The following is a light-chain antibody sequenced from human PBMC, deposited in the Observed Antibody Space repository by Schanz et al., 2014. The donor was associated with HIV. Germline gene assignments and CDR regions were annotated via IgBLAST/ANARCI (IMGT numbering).Light chain of an antibody. CDR3: LQDYNYPFT. CDR1: QGINTY. V-gene: IGKV1-27*01. CDR2: S. Sequence: DTQMTQSPSSLSTSVGDRVTIPCRASQGINTYSSSLQSGVPSRFSGSGSGTDFSLTISSLQPEDIATYYCLQDYNYPFTFGGGTKVEIK. J-gene: IGKJ4*01.